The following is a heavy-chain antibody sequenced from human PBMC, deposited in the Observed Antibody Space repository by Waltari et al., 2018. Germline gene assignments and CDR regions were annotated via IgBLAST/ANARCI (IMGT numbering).Heavy chain of an antibody. CDR2: IIPVFGTT. D-gene: IGHD5-12*01. CDR3: ARAGTYSGYHDY. J-gene: IGHJ4*02. Sequence: QVQLVQSGAEVKKPGSSVKVSCKAFGGSFSSYAISWVRQAPGQGLEWLGRIIPVFGTTNYAQNFQGRVTITADESTSTAYMELSSLRSEDTAVYYCARAGTYSGYHDYWGQGTLVTVSS. CDR1: GGSFSSYA. V-gene: IGHV1-69*15.